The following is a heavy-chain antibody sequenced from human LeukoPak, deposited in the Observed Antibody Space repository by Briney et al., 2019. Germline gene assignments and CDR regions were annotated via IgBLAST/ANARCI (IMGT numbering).Heavy chain of an antibody. CDR3: ASARATAMEDNWFDP. CDR1: GGTFSSYA. CDR2: IIPIFSTS. Sequence: SVKVSCKASGGTFSSYAINWVRQAPGQGLEWMGEIIPIFSTSNYAQKFQGRVTITADESTGTAYMELSSLRSEDTAFYYCASARATAMEDNWFDPWGQGTLVTVSS. D-gene: IGHD5-18*01. J-gene: IGHJ5*02. V-gene: IGHV1-69*13.